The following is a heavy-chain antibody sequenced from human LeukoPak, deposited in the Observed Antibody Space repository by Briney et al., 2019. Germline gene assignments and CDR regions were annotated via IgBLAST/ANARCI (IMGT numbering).Heavy chain of an antibody. CDR2: IYTSGNT. J-gene: IGHJ4*02. CDR3: GRNRGRHLGRME. D-gene: IGHD2/OR15-2a*01. Sequence: SETLSLTCTVSGGSISSGSYYWRWIRQPAGKGLEWIWRIYTSGNTNYNPSLKSRVTISVDTAKHQFSLQLSPVPAADTAVYYCGRNRGRHLGRMEWGQGPLVPVPS. CDR1: GGSISSGSYY. V-gene: IGHV4-61*02.